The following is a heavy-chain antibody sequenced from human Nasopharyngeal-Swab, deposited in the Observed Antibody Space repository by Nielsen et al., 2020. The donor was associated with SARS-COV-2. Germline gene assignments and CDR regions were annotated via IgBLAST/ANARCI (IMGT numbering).Heavy chain of an antibody. J-gene: IGHJ6*02. Sequence: GESLKISCAASGFTFSDYYMSWIRQAPGKGLEWVSYISSSGSTIYYADSVKGRFTISRDNSNNLLYLQMNNLRAEDTAVYYCARDSGIGAYFYYGMDVWGQGTTVTVSS. CDR1: GFTFSDYY. V-gene: IGHV3-11*04. CDR2: ISSSGSTI. CDR3: ARDSGIGAYFYYGMDV. D-gene: IGHD3-10*01.